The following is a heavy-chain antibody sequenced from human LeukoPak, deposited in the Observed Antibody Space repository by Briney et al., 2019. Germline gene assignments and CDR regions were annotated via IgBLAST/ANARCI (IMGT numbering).Heavy chain of an antibody. Sequence: GGSLRLSCAASGFTFSDYYMSWIRQAPGKGLEWVSYISSSGSTIYYADSVKGRFTISRDNAKNSLYLQMNSLRAEDTAVYYCARAYWSGYSHDAFDIWGQGTMVTVSS. CDR1: GFTFSDYY. CDR2: ISSSGSTI. J-gene: IGHJ3*02. V-gene: IGHV3-11*04. D-gene: IGHD3-3*01. CDR3: ARAYWSGYSHDAFDI.